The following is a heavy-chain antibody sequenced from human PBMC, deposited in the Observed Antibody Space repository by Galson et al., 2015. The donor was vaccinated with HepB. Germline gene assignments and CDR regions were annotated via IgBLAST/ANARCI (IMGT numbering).Heavy chain of an antibody. CDR3: ARSLSGIAWRFYWYFDL. CDR2: IYYSGST. CDR1: GGSISSYY. D-gene: IGHD2-21*01. Sequence: ETLSLTCTVSGGSISSYYWSWIRQPPGKGLEWIGYIYYSGSTNYNPSLKSRVTISVDTSKNQFSLKLSSVTAADTAVYYCARSLSGIAWRFYWYFDLWGRGTLVTVSS. V-gene: IGHV4-59*01. J-gene: IGHJ2*01.